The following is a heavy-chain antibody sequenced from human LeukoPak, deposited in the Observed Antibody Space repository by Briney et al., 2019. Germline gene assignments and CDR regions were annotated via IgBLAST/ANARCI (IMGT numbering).Heavy chain of an antibody. CDR3: ARVRYYYDSSGYAFDI. CDR2: INHSGST. J-gene: IGHJ3*02. CDR1: GGSFSGYY. D-gene: IGHD3-22*01. Sequence: SETPSLTCAVYGGSFSGYYWSWIRQPPGKGLEWIGEINHSGSTNYNPSLKSRVTISVDTSKNQFSLKLSSVTAADTAVYYCARVRYYYDSSGYAFDIWGRGTMVTVSS. V-gene: IGHV4-34*01.